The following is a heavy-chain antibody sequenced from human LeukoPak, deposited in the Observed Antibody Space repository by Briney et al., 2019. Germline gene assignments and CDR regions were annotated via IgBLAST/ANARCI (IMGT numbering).Heavy chain of an antibody. D-gene: IGHD2-2*01. J-gene: IGHJ3*02. V-gene: IGHV3-7*01. Sequence: PGGSLRLSCAASGFSFSGYWMSWVRQAPGKGLERVANINQDGSAQYYVDSVKGQFTISRDNAKNSLYLQMNSLRVEDTAVYYCARASDVVEPPAIPWAFDIWGQGTMVTVSS. CDR2: INQDGSAQ. CDR1: GFSFSGYW. CDR3: ARASDVVEPPAIPWAFDI.